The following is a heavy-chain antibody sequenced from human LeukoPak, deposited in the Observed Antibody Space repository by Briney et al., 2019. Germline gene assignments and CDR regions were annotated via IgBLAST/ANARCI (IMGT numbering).Heavy chain of an antibody. Sequence: GGSLRLSCAASGFTFSVYAMSWVRQAPGKGLEWVSVIYSGGSTYYADSVKGRFTISRDNSKNTLYLQMNSLRAEDTAVYYCARGFATLGLDYWGQGTLVTVSS. CDR3: ARGFATLGLDY. CDR1: GFTFSVYA. CDR2: IYSGGST. D-gene: IGHD1-26*01. V-gene: IGHV3-66*01. J-gene: IGHJ4*02.